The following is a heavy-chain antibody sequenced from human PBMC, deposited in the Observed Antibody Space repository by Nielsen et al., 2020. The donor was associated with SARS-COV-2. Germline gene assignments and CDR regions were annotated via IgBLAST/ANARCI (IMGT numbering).Heavy chain of an antibody. Sequence: GESLKISCAASGFTFSSYGMHWVRQAPGKGLEWVAVIWYDGSNKYYADSVKGRFTISRDNSKNTLYLQMNSLRAEDTAVYYCAGALGAEKYYYYYYGMDVWGQGTTVTVSS. CDR1: GFTFSSYG. D-gene: IGHD3-10*01. V-gene: IGHV3-33*01. CDR3: AGALGAEKYYYYYYGMDV. CDR2: IWYDGSNK. J-gene: IGHJ6*02.